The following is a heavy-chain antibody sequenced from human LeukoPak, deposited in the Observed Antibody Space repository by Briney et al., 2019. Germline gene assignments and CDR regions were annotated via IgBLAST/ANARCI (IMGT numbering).Heavy chain of an antibody. CDR2: IYYSGST. D-gene: IGHD4-17*01. CDR3: ARVGDYGRDFDI. J-gene: IGHJ3*02. CDR1: GGSISSYY. V-gene: IGHV4-59*01. Sequence: SETLSLTCTVSGGSISSYYWSWIRQPPGKGLEWIGYIYYSGSTNYNPSLKSRVTISVDTSKNQFSLKLNSVTAADTAVYYCARVGDYGRDFDIWGQGTMVTVSS.